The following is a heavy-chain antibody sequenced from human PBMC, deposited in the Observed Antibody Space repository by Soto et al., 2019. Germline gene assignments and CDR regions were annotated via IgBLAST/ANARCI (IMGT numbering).Heavy chain of an antibody. CDR1: GFTFSSYS. CDR2: SSSSSRTI. CDR3: SRDAPRIDY. Sequence: EVQLVESGGGLVQPGGSLRLSCAASGFTFSSYSMNWVRQAPVKGLEWVAYSSSSSRTIYYADSVKGRFTISKDTAKNSLYLQMNSLRAEDTAVYYCSRDAPRIDYWSEGTLVTVSS. J-gene: IGHJ4*02. V-gene: IGHV3-48*01.